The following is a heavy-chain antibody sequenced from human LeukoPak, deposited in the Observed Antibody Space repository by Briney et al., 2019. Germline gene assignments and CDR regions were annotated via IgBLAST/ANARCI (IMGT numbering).Heavy chain of an antibody. Sequence: GGSLRLSCAASGFIFSHYAMHWVRLAPGKGLEWVAVVSYDGTNKYYADSVKGRFTISRDNSKNTLYLQMNSLRAEDTAMYYCARDIQNVDTPMALDYWGQGTLVTVSS. J-gene: IGHJ4*02. CDR3: ARDIQNVDTPMALDY. CDR1: GFIFSHYA. CDR2: VSYDGTNK. D-gene: IGHD5-18*01. V-gene: IGHV3-30*04.